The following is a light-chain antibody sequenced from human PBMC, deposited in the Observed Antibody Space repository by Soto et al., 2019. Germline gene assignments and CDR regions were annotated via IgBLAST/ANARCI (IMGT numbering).Light chain of an antibody. CDR1: SSDVGGYNY. CDR3: SSYTSTSTI. Sequence: ALTQPASVSGSPGQSITISCTGTSSDVGGYNYVSWYQQHPGKAPKLMIYEVSYRPSGVSNRFSGSKSGNTASLTISGLQAEDEADYYCSSYTSTSTIFGTGTQLTVL. J-gene: IGLJ1*01. V-gene: IGLV2-14*01. CDR2: EVS.